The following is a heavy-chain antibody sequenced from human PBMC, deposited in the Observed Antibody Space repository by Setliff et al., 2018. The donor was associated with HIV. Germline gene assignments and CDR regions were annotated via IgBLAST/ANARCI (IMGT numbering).Heavy chain of an antibody. D-gene: IGHD3-9*01. CDR3: ARDRGLRYFDWLFMDV. CDR1: GGSISSYY. CDR2: IYYSGST. V-gene: IGHV4-59*01. J-gene: IGHJ6*01. Sequence: SETLSLTCTVSGGSISSYYWSWIRQPPGKGLEWIGYIYYSGSTKYNPSLKSRVTISVDTSKNQFSLKLSSVTAADTAVYSCARDRGLRYFDWLFMDVWGKGTTVTVSS.